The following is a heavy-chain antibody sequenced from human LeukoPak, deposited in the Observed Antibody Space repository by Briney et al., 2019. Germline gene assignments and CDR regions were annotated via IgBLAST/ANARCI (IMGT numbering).Heavy chain of an antibody. Sequence: GASVKVSCKASGYTFSGYYMHWVRQAPGQGLEWMGWINANNGGTIYAQKFQGRVTMTRDTPISTAYMELSRLRSDDTAVYYCARAHSAYSYDYWGQGTLVLVSS. CDR2: INANNGGT. D-gene: IGHD3-22*01. CDR3: ARAHSAYSYDY. J-gene: IGHJ4*02. V-gene: IGHV1-2*02. CDR1: GYTFSGYY.